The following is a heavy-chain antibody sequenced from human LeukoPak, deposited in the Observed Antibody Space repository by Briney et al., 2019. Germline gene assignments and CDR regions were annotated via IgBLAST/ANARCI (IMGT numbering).Heavy chain of an antibody. CDR1: GYSISSGYY. J-gene: IGHJ4*02. CDR2: IYYSGST. D-gene: IGHD1-26*01. CDR3: AGLVGATIIDY. Sequence: SETLSLTCTVSGYSISSGYYWGWIRQPPGKGLEWIGSIYYSGSTYYNPSLKSRVTISVDTSKNQFSLKLSSVTAADTAVYYCAGLVGATIIDYWGQGTLVTVSS. V-gene: IGHV4-38-2*02.